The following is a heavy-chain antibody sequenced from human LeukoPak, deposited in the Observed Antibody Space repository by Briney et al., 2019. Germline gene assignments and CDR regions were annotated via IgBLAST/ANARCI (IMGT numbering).Heavy chain of an antibody. V-gene: IGHV3-48*03. Sequence: GGSLRLSCAASGFTFSSYEMHWVRQAPGKGLEWVSYISSSGSTIYYADSVKGRFTISRDNAKNSLYLQMNSLRAEDTAVYYCARDSSSWYFDYWGQGNQVTVSS. CDR2: ISSSGSTI. CDR1: GFTFSSYE. D-gene: IGHD6-13*01. J-gene: IGHJ4*02. CDR3: ARDSSSWYFDY.